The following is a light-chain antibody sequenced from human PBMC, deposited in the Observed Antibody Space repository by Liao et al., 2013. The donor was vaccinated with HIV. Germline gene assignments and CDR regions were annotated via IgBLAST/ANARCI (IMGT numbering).Light chain of an antibody. J-gene: IGLJ2*01. CDR3: QVWDSDSDHPSVV. V-gene: IGLV3-1*01. CDR2: QNT. CDR1: ILGDKY. Sequence: DELTQPPSVSVSPGQTASITCSGNILGDKYASWYQQRPGQSPVLVIYQNTKRPSGIPERFSGSNSGNTATLTISRVEAGDEADYYCQVWDSDSDHPSVVFGGGTELTVL.